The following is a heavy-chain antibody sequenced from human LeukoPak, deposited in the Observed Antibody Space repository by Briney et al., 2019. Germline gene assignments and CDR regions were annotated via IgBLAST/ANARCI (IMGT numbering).Heavy chain of an antibody. J-gene: IGHJ4*02. D-gene: IGHD6-13*01. CDR1: GYTFTSYG. Sequence: ASVKVSCKASGYTFTSYGISWVRQAPGQGLEWMGWINPNSGGTNYAQKFQGRVTMTRDTSISTAYMELSRLRSDDTAVYYCATPYSSSWSLDYWGQGTLVTVSS. CDR2: INPNSGGT. CDR3: ATPYSSSWSLDY. V-gene: IGHV1-2*02.